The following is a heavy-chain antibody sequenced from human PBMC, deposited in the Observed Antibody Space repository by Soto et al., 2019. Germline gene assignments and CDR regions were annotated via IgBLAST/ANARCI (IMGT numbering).Heavy chain of an antibody. CDR2: IWYDGSNK. CDR1: GFTFGSYG. D-gene: IGHD3-10*01. CDR3: AKDGEVLGSLYYFDY. V-gene: IGHV3-33*06. J-gene: IGHJ4*02. Sequence: QVQLVESGGGVVQPGRSLRLSCTASGFTFGSYGMHWVRQAPGKGLEWVAVIWYDGSNKYYADSVKGRFTISRDNSKNTLYLQMNSLRAEDTAMYFCAKDGEVLGSLYYFDYWGQGTLVAVSS.